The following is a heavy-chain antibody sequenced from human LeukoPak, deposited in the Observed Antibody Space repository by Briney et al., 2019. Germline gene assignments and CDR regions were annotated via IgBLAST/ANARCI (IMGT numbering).Heavy chain of an antibody. D-gene: IGHD3-22*01. CDR2: ISGSGGST. V-gene: IGHV3-23*01. CDR1: GFTFSNYA. Sequence: GGSLRLSCAASGFTFSNYAMSWVRQAPGKGLEWVSAISGSGGSTYYADSVKGRFTISRDNSKNTLYLQMNSLRAEDTAVYYCAKDSLHYYDSSGYYYVPSGDMDVWGQGTTVTVSS. CDR3: AKDSLHYYDSSGYYYVPSGDMDV. J-gene: IGHJ6*02.